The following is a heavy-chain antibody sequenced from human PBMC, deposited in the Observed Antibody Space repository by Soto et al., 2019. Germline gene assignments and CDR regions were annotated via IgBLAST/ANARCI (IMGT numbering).Heavy chain of an antibody. CDR1: GGSISSGGYY. V-gene: IGHV4-31*03. J-gene: IGHJ6*02. CDR2: IYYSGST. Sequence: SETLSLTCTVSGGSISSGGYYWSWICQHPGKGLEWIGYIYYSGSTNYNPSLKSRVTISVDTSKNQFSLKLSSVTAADTAVYYCARGRRDGYKIYYYYGMDVWGQGTTVTVSS. CDR3: ARGRRDGYKIYYYYGMDV. D-gene: IGHD5-12*01.